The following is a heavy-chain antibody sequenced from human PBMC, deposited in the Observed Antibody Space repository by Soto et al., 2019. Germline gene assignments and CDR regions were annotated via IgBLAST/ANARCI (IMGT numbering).Heavy chain of an antibody. CDR3: ARHSKGMEDDGEK. CDR1: VDSIIISSDY. CDR2: IYSSGST. V-gene: IGHV4-39*01. D-gene: IGHD2-21*01. J-gene: IGHJ4*02. Sequence: PSSTXSLTCTFSVDSIIISSDYLCWIRQPPGNGLEWIGSIYSSGSTFYSPSLMGPIAISVDTSKSQFSLKLSSVTAADTAVYYCARHSKGMEDDGEKWGQGTLVKVSS.